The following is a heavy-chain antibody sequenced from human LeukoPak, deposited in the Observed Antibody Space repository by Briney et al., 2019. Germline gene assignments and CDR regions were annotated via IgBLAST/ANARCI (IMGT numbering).Heavy chain of an antibody. J-gene: IGHJ5*02. CDR3: AKHTNVWFDP. CDR1: AFTFSSYA. D-gene: IGHD2-2*01. V-gene: IGHV3-23*01. CDR2: ISDSGGST. Sequence: SGGSLRLSCAASAFTFSSYAMSWVRRAPGKGLEWVSTISDSGGSTYYADSVKGRFTISRDNSKNTMYLQMNSLRADDTAVYYCAKHTNVWFDPWGQGSLVTVSS.